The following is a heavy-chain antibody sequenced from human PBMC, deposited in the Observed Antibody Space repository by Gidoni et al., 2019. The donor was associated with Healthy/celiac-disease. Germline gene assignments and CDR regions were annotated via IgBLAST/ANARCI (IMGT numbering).Heavy chain of an antibody. D-gene: IGHD2-15*01. CDR1: GYPFTSYG. CDR2: ISAYNGNT. CDR3: VRLGYCSDGRCYSVH. J-gene: IGHJ4*02. Sequence: QVQLVQSGAEVKKPGASVKVSCKASGYPFTSYGISWVRQAPGQGLEWMGWISAYNGNTKYAQKLQGRVTMTTDTSTSTAYMEVRSLRSDDTAVYYCVRLGYCSDGRCYSVHWGQGTLVTVSS. V-gene: IGHV1-18*01.